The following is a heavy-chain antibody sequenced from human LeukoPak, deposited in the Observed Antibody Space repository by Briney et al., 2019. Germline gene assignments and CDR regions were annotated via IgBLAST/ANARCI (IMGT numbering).Heavy chain of an antibody. D-gene: IGHD3-3*01. Sequence: ASVKVSCKVSGHTLTELSMHWVRQAPGKGLEWMGGLDPEEGEIVYAQKFLGRVTMTEDISTDTIYMEVSSLRSEDTAVYYCVTARTFDHWSGSAYYFMDVWGKGTTVIVSS. V-gene: IGHV1-24*01. CDR1: GHTLTELS. CDR2: LDPEEGEI. J-gene: IGHJ6*03. CDR3: VTARTFDHWSGSAYYFMDV.